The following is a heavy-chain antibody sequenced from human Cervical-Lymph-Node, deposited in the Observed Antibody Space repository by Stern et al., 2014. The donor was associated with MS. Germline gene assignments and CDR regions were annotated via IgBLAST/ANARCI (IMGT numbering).Heavy chain of an antibody. CDR3: ATRRGCSGGSCSSRSLDY. V-gene: IGHV1-2*06. CDR1: GYTFTAYN. CDR2: INTKSGVP. Sequence: QLVQTGADVKKPGASVKVSCKASGYTFTAYNMHWLRQAPGQALEWMGRINTKSGVPDYAQKIKDRVTMTRDTSISTVYMELSRLRSNDTAMYYGATRRGCSGGSCSSRSLDYWGQGTLVTVSS. J-gene: IGHJ4*02. D-gene: IGHD2-15*01.